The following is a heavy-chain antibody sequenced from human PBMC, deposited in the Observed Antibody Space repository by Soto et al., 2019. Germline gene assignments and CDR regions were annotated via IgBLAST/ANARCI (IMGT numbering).Heavy chain of an antibody. CDR1: EFTFSTYT. CDR3: ARSTPGNPFDI. V-gene: IGHV3-21*01. J-gene: IGHJ3*02. D-gene: IGHD3-10*01. CDR2: ISAGSRSI. Sequence: WGSLRLSCAASEFTFSTYTMNWVRQAPGKGLEWVSSISAGSRSIYYTDSLKGRSTVSRDNSKNSLYLQINSLKADDTAVYYCARSTPGNPFDIWGQGTMVTVSS.